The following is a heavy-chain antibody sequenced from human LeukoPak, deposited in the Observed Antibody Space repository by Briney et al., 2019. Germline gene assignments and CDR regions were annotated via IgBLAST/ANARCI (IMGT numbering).Heavy chain of an antibody. J-gene: IGHJ4*02. Sequence: PSETLSLTCTVSGGSISSGDYYWSWIRQPPGKGLEWIGYIYYSGSTYYNPSLKSRVTISVDTSKNQFSLKLSSVTAADTAVYYCASLSRLGELSSPYFDYWGQGTLVTVSS. CDR2: IYYSGST. V-gene: IGHV4-30-4*01. CDR1: GGSISSGDYY. CDR3: ASLSRLGELSSPYFDY. D-gene: IGHD3-16*02.